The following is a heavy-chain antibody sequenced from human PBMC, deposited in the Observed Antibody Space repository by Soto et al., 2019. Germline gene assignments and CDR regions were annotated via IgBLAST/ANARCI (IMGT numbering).Heavy chain of an antibody. D-gene: IGHD6-13*01. CDR2: INPNSGSA. J-gene: IGHJ4*02. CDR3: AREASAVLAVDY. V-gene: IGHV1-2*02. CDR1: GYTFTSYA. Sequence: ASVKVSCKASGYTFTSYAIYWVRQAPGQGLEWMGWINPNSGSAIYAQKFQGRVTMTMDTSITTAFMELSSLTSDDTAVYYCAREASAVLAVDYWGQGTLVTVSS.